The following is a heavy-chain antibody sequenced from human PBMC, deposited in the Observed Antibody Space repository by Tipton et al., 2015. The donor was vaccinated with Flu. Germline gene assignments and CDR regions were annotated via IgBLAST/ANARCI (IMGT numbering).Heavy chain of an antibody. Sequence: TLSLTCTVSGGSISSYYWSWIRQPPGKGLEWIGYIYYGGSTNYNPSLKSRVTISVDTSKNQFSLKLSSVTAADTAVYYCARQKILDIVGATTVDYWGQGTLVTVSS. CDR1: GGSISSYY. CDR2: IYYGGST. J-gene: IGHJ4*02. D-gene: IGHD1-26*01. V-gene: IGHV4-59*08. CDR3: ARQKILDIVGATTVDY.